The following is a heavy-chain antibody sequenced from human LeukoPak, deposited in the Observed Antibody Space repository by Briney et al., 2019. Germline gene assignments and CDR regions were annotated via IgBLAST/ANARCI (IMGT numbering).Heavy chain of an antibody. J-gene: IGHJ4*01. V-gene: IGHV3-7*01. CDR1: GFTFTDYW. D-gene: IGHD6-13*01. CDR2: IRQDGSEN. CDR3: ARDGTAAGLYFDL. Sequence: PGGSLRLSCEVSGFTFTDYWMNWVRQAPGKGLEWVASIRQDGSENTYVDSVKGRFTISRHNTKNSLSLQLNGLRAEDTAVYYCARDGTAAGLYFDLWGQGTLVTVSS.